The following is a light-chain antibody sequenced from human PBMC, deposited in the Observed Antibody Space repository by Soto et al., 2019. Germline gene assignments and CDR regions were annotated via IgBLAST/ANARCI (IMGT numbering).Light chain of an antibody. V-gene: IGLV1-47*01. CDR1: SYNIGSNY. CDR2: RNN. Sequence: QSALTQPPSASGTPGQRVTISCSGSSYNIGSNYVYWYQQLPGTAPKLLIYRNNQRPSGVPDRFSGSKSGTSASLAISGLRSEDEADYYCAAWDDSLSVVVFGGGTKLTVL. J-gene: IGLJ2*01. CDR3: AAWDDSLSVVV.